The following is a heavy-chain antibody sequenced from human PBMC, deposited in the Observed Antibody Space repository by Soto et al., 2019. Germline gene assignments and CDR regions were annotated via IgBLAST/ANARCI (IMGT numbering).Heavy chain of an antibody. D-gene: IGHD3-3*01. CDR2: IIPIFGTA. V-gene: IGHV1-69*06. J-gene: IGHJ6*02. CDR1: GGTFSSYA. Sequence: QVQLVQSGAEVKKPGSSVKVSCKASGGTFSSYAISWVRQAPGQGLEWMRGIIPIFGTANYAQKFQGRVTITADKSTSTAYMELSSLRSEDTAVYYCARVRFLEWFLRGGMDVWGQGTTVTVSS. CDR3: ARVRFLEWFLRGGMDV.